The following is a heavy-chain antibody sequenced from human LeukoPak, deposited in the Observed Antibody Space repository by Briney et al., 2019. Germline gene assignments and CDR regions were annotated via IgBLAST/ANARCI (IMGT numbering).Heavy chain of an antibody. CDR1: GGSISSGRDY. Sequence: PSQTLSLTCTVSGGSISSGRDYWSWIRQPAGKGLEWIGRIHTSRSTNYSPSLKSRVTMSVDTSKNQFSLKLTSVSAADTAVYYCARDRYYYDSSGYYRLDYWGQGNLVTVSS. CDR2: IHTSRST. CDR3: ARDRYYYDSSGYYRLDY. V-gene: IGHV4-61*02. D-gene: IGHD3-22*01. J-gene: IGHJ4*02.